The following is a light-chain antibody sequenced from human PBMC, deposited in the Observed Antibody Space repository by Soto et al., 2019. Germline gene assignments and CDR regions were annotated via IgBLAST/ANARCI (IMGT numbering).Light chain of an antibody. Sequence: SVLSPTACVSGSPGESITIYYTGTSSDVGSYNYVSWYQHHPGKAPKLMIYEVSDRSSGIASRLACSKSGNTASLTISELQTEDDADYYCRSYTSSSTLFGTGTEVTVL. CDR1: SSDVGSYNY. J-gene: IGLJ1*01. CDR2: EVS. V-gene: IGLV2-14*01. CDR3: RSYTSSSTL.